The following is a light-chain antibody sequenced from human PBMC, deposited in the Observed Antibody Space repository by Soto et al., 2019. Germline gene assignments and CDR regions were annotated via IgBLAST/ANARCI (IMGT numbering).Light chain of an antibody. CDR3: ASYVGNDIWV. V-gene: IGLV2-8*01. CDR1: SSDVGAYKY. Sequence: QSALTQPPSASGSPGQSVTISCTGTSSDVGAYKYVSWYQQYPGKAPKLMIYEVNKRPSGVPDRFSGSKSGNTASLTVSGLQGEDEADYYCASYVGNDIWVFGGGTKVTV. CDR2: EVN. J-gene: IGLJ3*02.